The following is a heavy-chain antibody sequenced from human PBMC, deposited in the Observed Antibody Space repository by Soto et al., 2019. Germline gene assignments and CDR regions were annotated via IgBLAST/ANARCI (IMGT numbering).Heavy chain of an antibody. D-gene: IGHD1-7*01. Sequence: EVQLAESGGGMVQPGGSLRLSCVASGFTFSSYDMHWVRQAPGKGLEYVSSISSNGGTTYYGNSVKGRFTISRDNSKNTLYLQMGSLRAEDMAVYYCVRRVPANYDYWGQGTLVTVSS. J-gene: IGHJ4*02. CDR1: GFTFSSYD. V-gene: IGHV3-64*01. CDR3: VRRVPANYDY. CDR2: ISSNGGTT.